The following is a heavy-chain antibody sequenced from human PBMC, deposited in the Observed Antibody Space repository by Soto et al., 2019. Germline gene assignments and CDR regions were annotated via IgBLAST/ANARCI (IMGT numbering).Heavy chain of an antibody. V-gene: IGHV4-59*08. CDR1: GGSMNTYY. CDR2: IYYSGST. J-gene: IGHJ4*02. CDR3: ARLGGYYQAFDQ. D-gene: IGHD3-22*01. Sequence: QVQLQESGPGLVKPSETLSLTCTVSGGSMNTYYWGWFRQPPGKGLEWVGYIYYSGSTTYSPSLKSRVTISVDTSKNQFSLKLNSVTAADTAGYYCARLGGYYQAFDQWGQGSLVTVSS.